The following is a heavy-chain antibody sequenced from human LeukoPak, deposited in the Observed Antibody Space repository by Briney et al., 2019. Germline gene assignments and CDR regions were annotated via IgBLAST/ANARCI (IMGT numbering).Heavy chain of an antibody. CDR3: VRGVGAGPYFDY. Sequence: PGGSLRLSCAASEFTFSSSAMHWVRQAPGKGLEWVALISYDGRHKYYADSLKGRFTISRDNSKNTLYLKMNSLRADDTAHYFCVRGVGAGPYFDYWGQGTLVTVSS. CDR2: ISYDGRHK. CDR1: EFTFSSSA. J-gene: IGHJ4*02. V-gene: IGHV3-30*01. D-gene: IGHD1-26*01.